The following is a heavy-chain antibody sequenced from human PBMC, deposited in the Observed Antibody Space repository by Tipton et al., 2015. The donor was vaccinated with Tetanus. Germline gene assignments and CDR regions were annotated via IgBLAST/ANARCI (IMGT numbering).Heavy chain of an antibody. Sequence: TLSLTCTVSGGSIASQYWSWIRQPAGKGLEWIGRTYIRGTTTYNPSLKSRVTISADTSENQMSLRLTSVTAADTAVYYCARDRGDTGTVNWFDPWGQGTLVTVSS. D-gene: IGHD1-1*01. CDR1: GGSIASQY. CDR3: ARDRGDTGTVNWFDP. J-gene: IGHJ5*02. V-gene: IGHV4-4*07. CDR2: TYIRGTT.